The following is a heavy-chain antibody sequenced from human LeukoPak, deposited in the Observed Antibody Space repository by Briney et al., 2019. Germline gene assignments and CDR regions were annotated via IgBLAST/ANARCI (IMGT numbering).Heavy chain of an antibody. CDR3: ARGSGSYILYYFDY. CDR2: IHTSGST. J-gene: IGHJ4*02. D-gene: IGHD1-26*01. CDR1: GDSISSYY. Sequence: SETLSLTCTVSGDSISSYYWSWIRQPAGKGLEWIGRIHTSGSTNHNPSLTSRVTMSVDTSKNQFSLKLTSVTAADTAVYYCARGSGSYILYYFDYWGQGTLVTVSS. V-gene: IGHV4-4*07.